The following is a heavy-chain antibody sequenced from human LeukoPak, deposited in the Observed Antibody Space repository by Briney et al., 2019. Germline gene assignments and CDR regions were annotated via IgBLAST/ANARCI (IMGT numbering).Heavy chain of an antibody. CDR1: GFTFSSYA. J-gene: IGHJ5*02. CDR3: AKGGDYSSSWYRNWFDA. D-gene: IGHD6-13*01. CDR2: ISGSGGST. Sequence: GGSLRLSCAASGFTFSSYAMTWGRQAPGKGLEWVSGISGSGGSTYCADSGKGRFTISRDNSKNTLYLQMNSLRVEDTALYYCAKGGDYSSSWYRNWFDAWGQGTLVTVSS. V-gene: IGHV3-23*01.